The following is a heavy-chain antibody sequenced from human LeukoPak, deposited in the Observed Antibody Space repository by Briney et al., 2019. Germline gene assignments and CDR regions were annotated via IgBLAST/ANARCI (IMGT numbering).Heavy chain of an antibody. CDR1: GGSFSGYY. Sequence: SETLSLTCAVYGGSFSGYYWSWIRQPPGKGLEWIGEINHSGSTNYNPSLKSRVTISVDTSKNQFSLKLSSVTAADTAVYYCARGRNVVVPAAIAVRYYYYYHGMDVWGQGTTVTVSS. D-gene: IGHD2-2*01. J-gene: IGHJ6*02. CDR3: ARGRNVVVPAAIAVRYYYYYHGMDV. CDR2: INHSGST. V-gene: IGHV4-34*01.